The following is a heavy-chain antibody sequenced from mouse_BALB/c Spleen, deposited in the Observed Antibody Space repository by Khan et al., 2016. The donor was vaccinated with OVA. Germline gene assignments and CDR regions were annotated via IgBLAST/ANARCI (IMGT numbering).Heavy chain of an antibody. Sequence: EVELVESGGDLVRPGGSLKLSCAASGFSFSSYSMSWVRQTPEKRLEWVATISSGGSYTYSPDSVKGRFTISRDNAKNTLYLQMSSLKSEDKDLYYCTRQRGYYGSNPYFEYWGQGTTLTVSS. CDR1: GFSFSSYS. J-gene: IGHJ2*01. V-gene: IGHV5-6-4*01. CDR3: TRQRGYYGSNPYFEY. D-gene: IGHD1-1*01. CDR2: ISSGGSYT.